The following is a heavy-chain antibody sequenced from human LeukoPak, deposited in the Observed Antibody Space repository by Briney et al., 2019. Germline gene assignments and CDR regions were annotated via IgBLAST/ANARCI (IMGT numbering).Heavy chain of an antibody. J-gene: IGHJ4*02. CDR1: GGSINSYY. Sequence: SETLSLTCTVSGGSINSYYWGLVRQPAGKGLEWIGRIYPTGTTNYSPSFKSRLTMSLDTSKNQFSLKLRSVTAADTAVYYCGRQGYTASYYFVDYWSQGTLVTVSS. CDR3: GRQGYTASYYFVDY. D-gene: IGHD3-10*01. V-gene: IGHV4-4*07. CDR2: IYPTGTT.